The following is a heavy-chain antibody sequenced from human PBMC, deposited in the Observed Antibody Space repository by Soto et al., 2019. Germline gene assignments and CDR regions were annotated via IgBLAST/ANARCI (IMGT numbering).Heavy chain of an antibody. CDR1: GFTFDDYA. CDR3: AKDKGPRLWFGELLYPDYYYYMDV. J-gene: IGHJ6*03. D-gene: IGHD3-10*01. V-gene: IGHV3-9*01. CDR2: IRWNSGSI. Sequence: EVQLVESGGGLVQPGRSLRLSCAASGFTFDDYAMHWVRQAPGQGLEWVSGIRWNSGSIGYADSGKGRFTISRDNAKNSLYLQMNSLRAEDTALYYCAKDKGPRLWFGELLYPDYYYYMDVWGKGTTVTVSS.